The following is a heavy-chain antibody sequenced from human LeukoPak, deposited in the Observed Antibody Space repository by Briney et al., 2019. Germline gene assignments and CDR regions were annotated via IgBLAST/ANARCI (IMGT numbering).Heavy chain of an antibody. J-gene: IGHJ4*02. D-gene: IGHD6-13*01. CDR2: IIPIFGTA. CDR1: GGTFSSYA. CDR3: ARRYSSSSYFDY. Sequence: GSSVKVSCRASGGTFSSYAISWVRQAPGQGLEWMGGIIPIFGTANYAQKFQGGVTITTDESTSTAYMELSSLRSEDTAVYYCARRYSSSSYFDYWGQGTLVTVSS. V-gene: IGHV1-69*05.